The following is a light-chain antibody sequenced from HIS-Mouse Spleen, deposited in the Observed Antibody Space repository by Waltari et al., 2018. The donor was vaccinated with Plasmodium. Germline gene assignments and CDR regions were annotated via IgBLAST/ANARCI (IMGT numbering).Light chain of an antibody. V-gene: IGLV3-10*01. CDR2: EDS. Sequence: SYELTPPPSVSVSPGQTARITCSGDALPKQYAHWYQQKSGQAPGLVIYEDSKRTTGIPERFSGSSSGTMATLTISGAQVEDEADYYCYSTDSSGNHRVFGGGTKLTVL. CDR1: ALPKQY. CDR3: YSTDSSGNHRV. J-gene: IGLJ3*02.